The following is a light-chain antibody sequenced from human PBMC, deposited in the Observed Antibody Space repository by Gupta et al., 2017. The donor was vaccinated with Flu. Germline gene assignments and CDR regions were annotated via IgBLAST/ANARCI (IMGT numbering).Light chain of an antibody. CDR3: SSYTRSTASIIAWV. Sequence: QCVLTEPASAAGSPGQTTNITCTGTRSDVGEYNRVSWYQRPPGKAPKLIVYEVSSRPSGVSNRFSGSKSGNTASLTTSGIQADDEADYYCSSYTRSTASIIAWVFGGGNKLTVL. CDR1: RSDVGEYNR. V-gene: IGLV2-14*01. CDR2: EVS. J-gene: IGLJ3*02.